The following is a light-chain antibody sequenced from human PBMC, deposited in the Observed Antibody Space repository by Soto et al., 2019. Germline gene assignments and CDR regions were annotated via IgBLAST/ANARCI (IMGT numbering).Light chain of an antibody. CDR2: EAS. J-gene: IGKJ1*01. V-gene: IGKV1-6*01. Sequence: AIQVTQSPSSLSASVGDRVTISCRASQGIGNDLGWYQQKPGKAPTLLIYEASTLQTGVASTFSGSGSGRDFTLTISSLQPEDFATYYCLQDYVYPWTFGQGTKVEVK. CDR1: QGIGND. CDR3: LQDYVYPWT.